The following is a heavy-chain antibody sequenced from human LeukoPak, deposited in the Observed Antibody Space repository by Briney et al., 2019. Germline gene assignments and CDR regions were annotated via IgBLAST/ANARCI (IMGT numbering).Heavy chain of an antibody. D-gene: IGHD3-3*01. Sequence: SETLSLTCTVSGGSISSYYWSWIRQPPGKGLEWIGYIYYSGSTNYNPSLKSRVTISVVTSKNQFSLKLSSVTAADTAVYYCARGDYITIFGVPNYGMDVWGQGTTVTVSS. J-gene: IGHJ6*02. V-gene: IGHV4-59*01. CDR2: IYYSGST. CDR3: ARGDYITIFGVPNYGMDV. CDR1: GGSISSYY.